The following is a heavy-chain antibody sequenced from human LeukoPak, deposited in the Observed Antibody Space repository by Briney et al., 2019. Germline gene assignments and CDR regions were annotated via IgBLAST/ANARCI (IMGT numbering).Heavy chain of an antibody. CDR1: SSSINNFY. J-gene: IGHJ5*02. CDR2: IYYNGST. V-gene: IGHV4-59*01. D-gene: IGHD1-26*01. Sequence: PSETLSLTCSVSSSSINNFYWTWIRQPPGKGPEWIGYIYYNGSTNYSPSLKSRVTISIDTSKNQFSLKLSSVTAADTAVYSCARGRRVGLTSRWFDPWGQGILVTVSS. CDR3: ARGRRVGLTSRWFDP.